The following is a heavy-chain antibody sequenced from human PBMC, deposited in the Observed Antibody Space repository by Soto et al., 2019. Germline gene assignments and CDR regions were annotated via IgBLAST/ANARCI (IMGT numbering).Heavy chain of an antibody. V-gene: IGHV1-8*01. CDR3: ARTETLGSLNWSHP. D-gene: IGHD3-10*01. CDR2: MNPGSGDT. Sequence: GASVKVSCKASGYSFTNNDVSWVRQATGQGLEWMGWMNPGSGDTGYAQKFQGRVTMARDISIATAYMELSSLRSDDTAIYYCARTETLGSLNWSHPCVQGPLVTVSS. J-gene: IGHJ5*02. CDR1: GYSFTNND.